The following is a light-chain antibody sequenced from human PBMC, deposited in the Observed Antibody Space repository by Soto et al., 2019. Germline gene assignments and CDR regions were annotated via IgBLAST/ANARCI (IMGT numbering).Light chain of an antibody. CDR1: SSDVGGYNY. V-gene: IGLV2-14*01. J-gene: IGLJ1*01. CDR3: SSYTSSSTYV. CDR2: DVS. Sequence: QSALTQPASVSGSPGQSITISCTGTSSDVGGYNYVSWYQQDPGKAPKLMIYDVSNRPSGVSNRFSGSKSGNTASLTISGLQDEDEADYYCSSYTSSSTYVFGTGTKLTVL.